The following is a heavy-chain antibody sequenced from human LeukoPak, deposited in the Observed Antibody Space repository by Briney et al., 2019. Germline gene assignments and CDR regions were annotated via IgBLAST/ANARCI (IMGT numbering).Heavy chain of an antibody. J-gene: IGHJ4*02. D-gene: IGHD3-10*01. CDR1: GYALTELY. V-gene: IGHV1-24*01. Sequence: ASVNVSCLGSGYALTELYIHGVRQAPAKGVEWVGGFDPEDGETIYAQKFQGRVTMTEDTSTDTAYMELSSLRFEDTAVYYCATGPGELLSNYLVYWGQGTLVTVSS. CDR3: ATGPGELLSNYLVY. CDR2: FDPEDGET.